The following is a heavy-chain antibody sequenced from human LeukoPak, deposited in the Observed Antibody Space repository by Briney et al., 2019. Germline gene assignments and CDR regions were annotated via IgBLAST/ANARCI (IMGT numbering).Heavy chain of an antibody. CDR1: GFTLSIYA. J-gene: IGHJ3*02. V-gene: IGHV3-7*03. Sequence: GGSLRLSCAASGFTLSIYAMTWVRQAPGTGLEWVANIKQDGNEKYYVDSVKGRFTISRDNAKNSLHLQMDNLRAEDTAVYYCARPKNRENYWRAFDIWGQGTMVTVSS. CDR3: ARPKNRENYWRAFDI. D-gene: IGHD1-7*01. CDR2: IKQDGNEK.